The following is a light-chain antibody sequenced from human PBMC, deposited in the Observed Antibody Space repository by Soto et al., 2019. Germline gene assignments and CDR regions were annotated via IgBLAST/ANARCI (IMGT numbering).Light chain of an antibody. J-gene: IGKJ1*01. CDR2: GAS. V-gene: IGKV1-27*01. Sequence: DIQMTQSPSSLSASVGDRVTFTCRASQDIGHSLAWYQQKPGKPIQLLIYGASTLHSGVPSRFSGSGSGTDFTLTISSLQPEDVATYYCQHYNSYSEAFGQGTKVDNK. CDR3: QHYNSYSEA. CDR1: QDIGHS.